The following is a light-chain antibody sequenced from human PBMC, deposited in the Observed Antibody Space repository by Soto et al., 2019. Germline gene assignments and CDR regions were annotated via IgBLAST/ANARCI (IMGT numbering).Light chain of an antibody. Sequence: EIVLTQSPATLSLSPGERATLSCRASETVSGSSLAWYQQKPGQAPRLLIYGASSRATGIPDRFSGSGSGTDFTLTISRLEPEDFAVYYCQQHGSSPITFGQGGRLE. J-gene: IGKJ5*01. V-gene: IGKV3-20*01. CDR3: QQHGSSPIT. CDR2: GAS. CDR1: ETVSGSS.